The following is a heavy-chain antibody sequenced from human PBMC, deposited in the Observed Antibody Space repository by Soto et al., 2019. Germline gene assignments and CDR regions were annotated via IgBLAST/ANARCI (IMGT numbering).Heavy chain of an antibody. D-gene: IGHD3-3*01. CDR3: ARDKAYDFWSGYYRSRTYYYGMDV. CDR1: GYTFTSYG. V-gene: IGHV1-18*04. J-gene: IGHJ6*02. Sequence: QVQLVQSGAEVKKPGASVKVSCKASGYTFTSYGISWVRQAPGQGLEWMGWISAYNGNTNYAQKLQGRVTMTTDTSTSTAYMELRSLRSDDTAVYCCARDKAYDFWSGYYRSRTYYYGMDVWGQGTTVTVSS. CDR2: ISAYNGNT.